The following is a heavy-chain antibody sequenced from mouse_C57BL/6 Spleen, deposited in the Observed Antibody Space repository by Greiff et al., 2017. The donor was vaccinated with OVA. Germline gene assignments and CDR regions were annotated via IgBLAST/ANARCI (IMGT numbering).Heavy chain of an antibody. D-gene: IGHD1-1*01. Sequence: VKVVESGPELVKPGASVKISCKASGYAFSSSWMNWVKQRPGKGLEWIGRIYPGDGDTNYNGKFKGKATLTADKSSSTAYMQLSSLTSEDSAVYFCAREVTTVVAKGFAYWGQGTLVTVSA. CDR1: GYAFSSSW. CDR2: IYPGDGDT. V-gene: IGHV1-82*01. J-gene: IGHJ3*01. CDR3: AREVTTVVAKGFAY.